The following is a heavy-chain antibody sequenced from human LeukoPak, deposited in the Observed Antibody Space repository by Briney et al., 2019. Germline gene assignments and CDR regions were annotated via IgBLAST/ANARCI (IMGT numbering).Heavy chain of an antibody. CDR3: ARDRSSSPYNWFDP. Sequence: GGSLRLSCAASGFTFDDYAMHWVRQAPGKGLEWVSGISWNSGNIGYADSVKGRFTISRDNAKNSLYLQMNSLRAEDTAVYYCARDRSSSPYNWFDPWGQGTLVTVSS. CDR2: ISWNSGNI. J-gene: IGHJ5*02. D-gene: IGHD6-6*01. CDR1: GFTFDDYA. V-gene: IGHV3-9*01.